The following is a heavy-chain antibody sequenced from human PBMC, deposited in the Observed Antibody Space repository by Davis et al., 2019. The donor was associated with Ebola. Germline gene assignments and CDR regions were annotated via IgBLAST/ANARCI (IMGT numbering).Heavy chain of an antibody. Sequence: GALKISCVASGFTFSNYGMHLVRQVPGKGLVCGSRISSDARSTTYADSVKGRFTISSDNSKNTLYLQMNRLRDEDTDVYYCARGGIRTTGEAYWGLGTLVTVSS. CDR1: GFTFSNYG. CDR2: ISSDARST. V-gene: IGHV3-74*01. D-gene: IGHD4-17*01. CDR3: ARGGIRTTGEAY. J-gene: IGHJ4*02.